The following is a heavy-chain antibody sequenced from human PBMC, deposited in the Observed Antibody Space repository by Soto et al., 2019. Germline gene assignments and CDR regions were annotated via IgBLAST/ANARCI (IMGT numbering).Heavy chain of an antibody. CDR3: ARQRTSVVTQAYFDV. V-gene: IGHV4-34*01. D-gene: IGHD2-21*02. CDR2: INHVGIT. Sequence: PSETLSLTCAVSGGSFRGFYWTWIRQSPGKGLEWLGDINHVGITNYNPSLRSRVSMSIDTSKDQFSLKLKSVTAADTALYFCARQRTSVVTQAYFDVWGPGSLVTVSS. CDR1: GGSFRGFY. J-gene: IGHJ4*02.